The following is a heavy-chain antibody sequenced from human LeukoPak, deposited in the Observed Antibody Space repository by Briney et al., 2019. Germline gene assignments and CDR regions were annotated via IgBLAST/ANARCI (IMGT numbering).Heavy chain of an antibody. CDR1: GGSISSGDYY. Sequence: SETLSLTCTVSGGSISSGDYYWSCIRQSPGKGLECIGYIYYSGSTYYNPSLKSRVTISVDTSKNQFSLKLSSVTAADTAVYYCARGGTMVRGVPNWFDPWGQGTLVTVSS. CDR2: IYYSGST. J-gene: IGHJ5*02. CDR3: ARGGTMVRGVPNWFDP. V-gene: IGHV4-30-4*08. D-gene: IGHD3-10*01.